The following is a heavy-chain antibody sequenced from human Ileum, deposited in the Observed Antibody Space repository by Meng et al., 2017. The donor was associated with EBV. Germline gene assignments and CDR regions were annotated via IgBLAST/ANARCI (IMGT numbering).Heavy chain of an antibody. CDR3: ARGTPRAELGTDY. D-gene: IGHD7-27*01. Sequence: VQVGVPVGNFDQPVQCLRISSGVTGFTCSDSYLSGIRQAPGKGLEWMLYISPDVGTIHYRDSVKGRFTISRDNTKTSLSLQMNSLRADDTAVYYCARGTPRAELGTDYWGQGTLVTVSS. CDR1: GFTCSDSY. V-gene: IGHV3-11*01. J-gene: IGHJ4*02. CDR2: ISPDVGTI.